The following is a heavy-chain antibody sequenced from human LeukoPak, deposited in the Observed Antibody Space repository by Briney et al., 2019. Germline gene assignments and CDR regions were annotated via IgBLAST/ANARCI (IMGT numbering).Heavy chain of an antibody. V-gene: IGHV1-69*05. CDR1: GGTFSSYA. J-gene: IGHJ4*02. CDR2: IIPIFGTA. Sequence: SVKVSCKASGGTFSSYAISWVRQAPGQGLEWMGGIIPIFGTANYAQKFQGRVTITTDESTSTAYMELSSLRSEDTAVYYCARKSVVVPAAFDYWGQGALVTVSS. CDR3: ARKSVVVPAAFDY. D-gene: IGHD2-2*01.